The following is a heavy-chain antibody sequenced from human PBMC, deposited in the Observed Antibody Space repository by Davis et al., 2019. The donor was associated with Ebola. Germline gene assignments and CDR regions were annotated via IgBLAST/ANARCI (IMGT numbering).Heavy chain of an antibody. V-gene: IGHV3-74*01. CDR1: GFTFSSYA. D-gene: IGHD6-13*01. J-gene: IGHJ6*02. CDR2: FNSDGSST. CDR3: ARVSGWRFDSSSWWYYYYGMDV. Sequence: HTGGSLRLSCAASGFTFSSYAMSWVRQAPGKGLVWVSRFNSDGSSTSYADSVKGRFTISRDNAKNTLYLQMNSLRAEDTAVYYCARVSGWRFDSSSWWYYYYGMDVWGQGTTVTVSS.